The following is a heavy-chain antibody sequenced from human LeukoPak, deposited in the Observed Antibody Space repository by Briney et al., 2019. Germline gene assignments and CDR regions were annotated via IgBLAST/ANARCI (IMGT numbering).Heavy chain of an antibody. CDR1: GYSISSGYY. CDR3: ARGSTSWNWFDP. V-gene: IGHV4-38-2*02. J-gene: IGHJ5*02. D-gene: IGHD2-2*01. CDR2: IYYSAST. Sequence: PSETLSLTCTVSGYSISSGYYWGWIRQPPGKGLEWIGSIYYSASTYYNPSLKSRVTISVDASKNQFSLKLSSVTAADTAVYYCARGSTSWNWFDPWGQGTLVTVSS.